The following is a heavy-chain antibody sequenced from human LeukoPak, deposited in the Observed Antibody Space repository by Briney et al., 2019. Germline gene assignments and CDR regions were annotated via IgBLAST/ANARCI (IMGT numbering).Heavy chain of an antibody. CDR2: INHSGST. Sequence: SETLSLTCAVYGGSFSGYYWSWIRQPPGKGLEWIGEINHSGSTNYNPSLKSRVTISVDTSKNQFSLKLSSVTAADTAVYYCARHESSSNALDYWGQGTLVTVSS. CDR3: ARHESSSNALDY. J-gene: IGHJ4*02. D-gene: IGHD6-13*01. V-gene: IGHV4-34*01. CDR1: GGSFSGYY.